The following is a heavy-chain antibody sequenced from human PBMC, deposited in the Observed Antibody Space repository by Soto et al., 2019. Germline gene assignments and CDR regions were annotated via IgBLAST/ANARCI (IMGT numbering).Heavy chain of an antibody. D-gene: IGHD3-22*01. V-gene: IGHV4-59*01. Sequence: SETLSLTCTVSGGSISGYYWSWIRQPPGKGLEWIGYIYYSGSTNYNPALTSRVTISVDTSKNQFSLKLSAVTAADTAVYYCARARIPSYYDSSGDAFDIWGQGTMVTVSS. CDR2: IYYSGST. CDR3: ARARIPSYYDSSGDAFDI. CDR1: GGSISGYY. J-gene: IGHJ3*02.